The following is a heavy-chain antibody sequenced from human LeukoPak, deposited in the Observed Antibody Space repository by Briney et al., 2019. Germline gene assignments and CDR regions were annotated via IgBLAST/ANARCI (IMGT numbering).Heavy chain of an antibody. CDR3: AKNAWSAAEREGPGGY. D-gene: IGHD6-13*01. CDR2: ISGSGGST. CDR1: GFTFSSYS. V-gene: IGHV3-23*01. J-gene: IGHJ4*02. Sequence: GGSLRLSCAASGFTFSSYSMNWVRQAPGKGLEWVSAISGSGGSTYYADSVKGRFTISRDNSKNTLYLQMNSLRAEDTAVYYCAKNAWSAAEREGPGGYWGQGTLVTVSS.